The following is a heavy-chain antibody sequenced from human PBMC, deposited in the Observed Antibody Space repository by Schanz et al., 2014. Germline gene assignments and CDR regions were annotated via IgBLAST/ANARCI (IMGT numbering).Heavy chain of an antibody. D-gene: IGHD5-12*01. CDR3: ARDLTVDTGYVVHYYYYGMDV. CDR1: GYTTFTDYY. J-gene: IGHJ6*02. CDR2: INPNSGDT. Sequence: QVQLVQSGAEVKKPGASVKVSCKASGYTTFTDYYIHWVRQAPGQGLEWMGWINPNSGDTNYAQKFQGWVTMTRDTSTSTACMEVSRRKSDDTAVYFCARDLTVDTGYVVHYYYYGMDVWGQGTTVTVAS. V-gene: IGHV1-2*04.